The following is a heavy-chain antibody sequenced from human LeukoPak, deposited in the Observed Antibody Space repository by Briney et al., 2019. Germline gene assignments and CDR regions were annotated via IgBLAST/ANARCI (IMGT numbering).Heavy chain of an antibody. CDR3: ARQRAIFDY. CDR2: IYYSGST. J-gene: IGHJ4*02. V-gene: IGHV4-39*01. Sequence: PSETLSLTCTVSGGSISSSSYYWVWIRQPPGKGLEWIGSIYYSGSTYYNPSLKSRVTISVDTSKNQFSLKLSSVTAADTAVYYCARQRAIFDYWGQGTLVTVSS. CDR1: GGSISSSSYY.